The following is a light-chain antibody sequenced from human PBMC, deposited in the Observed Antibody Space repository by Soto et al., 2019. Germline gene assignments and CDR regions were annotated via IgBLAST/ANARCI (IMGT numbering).Light chain of an antibody. CDR3: SSYTDINTHVV. Sequence: QSALTQPASMSGSPGQSITISCTGTSSDVGGYNYVSWYQQHPGKAPKLMIYEVSNRPSGVSHRFSGSRSGNTASLTISGLQAEDEADYYCSSYTDINTHVVFGGGTKLAFL. V-gene: IGLV2-14*01. CDR2: EVS. CDR1: SSDVGGYNY. J-gene: IGLJ2*01.